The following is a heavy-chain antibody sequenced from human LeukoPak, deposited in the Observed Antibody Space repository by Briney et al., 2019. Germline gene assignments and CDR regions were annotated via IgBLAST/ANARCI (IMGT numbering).Heavy chain of an antibody. V-gene: IGHV3-23*01. D-gene: IGHD5-24*01. CDR1: GFTFSSYA. J-gene: IGHJ4*02. CDR2: ITYNGDDR. Sequence: LTAGSLRLSCAVSGFTFSSYAMGWVRQAPGKGLEWVAGITYNGDDRNYADSVKGRFTIYRDNSKSTLDLQMNSLRAEDTALYYCARDGSWGWAQYDHWGQGILVTVSS. CDR3: ARDGSWGWAQYDH.